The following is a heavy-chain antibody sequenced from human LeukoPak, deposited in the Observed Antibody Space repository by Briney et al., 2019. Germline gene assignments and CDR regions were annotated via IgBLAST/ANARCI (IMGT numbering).Heavy chain of an antibody. CDR3: ASVRASSYYDSSGYYDDY. D-gene: IGHD3-22*01. CDR1: GFTVSRNY. Sequence: QPGGSLSLFCAASGFTVSRNYMSWVRQAPGKGLEWISFIYSGGSTAYADSVKGRFTISRDNSKNTLYLQMNSLKAEDTAVYYCASVRASSYYDSSGYYDDYWGQGTLVTVSS. V-gene: IGHV3-66*01. J-gene: IGHJ4*02. CDR2: IYSGGST.